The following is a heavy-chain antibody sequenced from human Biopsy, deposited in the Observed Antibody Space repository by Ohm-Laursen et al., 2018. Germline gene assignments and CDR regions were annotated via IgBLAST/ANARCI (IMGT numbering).Heavy chain of an antibody. Sequence: SSVKVSCKASGGAFTNYALNWVRQAPGHGLEWKGGFITVSETAGPAERFQGRVTITADVTTTTAYMDLRGPRSEDTAVYYCVAYPSSGFFENNDDFAMDVWGQGTTVIVSS. J-gene: IGHJ6*02. V-gene: IGHV1-69*01. CDR2: FITVSETA. CDR1: GGAFTNYA. D-gene: IGHD6-19*01. CDR3: VAYPSSGFFENNDDFAMDV.